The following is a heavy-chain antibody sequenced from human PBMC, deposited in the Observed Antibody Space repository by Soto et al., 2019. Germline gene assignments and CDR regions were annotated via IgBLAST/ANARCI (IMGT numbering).Heavy chain of an antibody. CDR1: GGSVSSGSYY. CDR3: ARARYYGSGSYSRYYYGMDV. CDR2: IYYSGST. V-gene: IGHV4-61*01. Sequence: SETLSLTCIVSGGSVSSGSYYWSWIRQPPGKGLEWIGYIYYSGSTNYNSSLKSRVTISVDTSKNQFSLKLSSVTAADTAVYFCARARYYGSGSYSRYYYGMDVWGQGTTVTVS. J-gene: IGHJ6*02. D-gene: IGHD3-10*01.